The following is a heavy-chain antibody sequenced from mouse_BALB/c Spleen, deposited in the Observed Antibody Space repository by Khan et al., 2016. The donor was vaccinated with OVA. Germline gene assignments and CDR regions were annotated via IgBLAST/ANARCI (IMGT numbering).Heavy chain of an antibody. CDR3: ARSIMAN. CDR1: GYSITSDYA. Sequence: VQLKESGPGLVKPSQSLSLTCTVTGYSITSDYAWNWIRQFPGNKLEWMGYISYSGSTSYNPSLKSRISITRDTSKNQFFLQLNSVTTEDTATYYWARSIMANWGQGTTLTVSS. CDR2: ISYSGST. J-gene: IGHJ2*01. V-gene: IGHV3-2*02.